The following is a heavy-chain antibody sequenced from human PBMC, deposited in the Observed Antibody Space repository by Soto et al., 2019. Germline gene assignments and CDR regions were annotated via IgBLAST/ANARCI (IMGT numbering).Heavy chain of an antibody. J-gene: IGHJ6*02. CDR2: VYSTGGT. CDR3: ARDLSGTGLDI. CDR1: GDSIGRFY. D-gene: IGHD1-26*01. V-gene: IGHV4-4*07. Sequence: QVQLHESDPGLVKPSETLSLTCNVSGDSIGRFYWSWIRQSADKGLEWIGRVYSTGGTAYNHALRGRVTISLARYTNRVTLEMNSVTAAEAAVYFCARDLSGTGLDIWGRGTKVAVSS.